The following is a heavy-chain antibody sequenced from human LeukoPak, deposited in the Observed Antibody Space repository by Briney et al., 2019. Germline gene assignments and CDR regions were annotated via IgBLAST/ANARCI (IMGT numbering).Heavy chain of an antibody. V-gene: IGHV4-34*01. Sequence: GSLRLSCAASGFTVSSNYMSWIRQPPGKGLEWIGEINHSGSTNYNPSLKSRVTISVDTSKNQFSLKLSSVTAADTAVYYCARGGMIVVLDIWGQGTMVTVSS. D-gene: IGHD3-22*01. CDR2: INHSGST. CDR3: ARGGMIVVLDI. J-gene: IGHJ3*02. CDR1: GFTVSSNY.